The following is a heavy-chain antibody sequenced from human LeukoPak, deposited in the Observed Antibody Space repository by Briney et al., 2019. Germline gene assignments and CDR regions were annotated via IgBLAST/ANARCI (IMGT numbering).Heavy chain of an antibody. Sequence: ASVKVSCKAAGYTFTSYDINWVRQATGQGLEWMGWMNPNSGNTGYAQKFQGRVTITRNTSISTAYMELSSLRAEDTAVYYCAKGSADGDYVFYWGQGTLVTVSS. CDR2: MNPNSGNT. J-gene: IGHJ4*02. V-gene: IGHV1-8*03. D-gene: IGHD4-17*01. CDR3: AKGSADGDYVFY. CDR1: GYTFTSYD.